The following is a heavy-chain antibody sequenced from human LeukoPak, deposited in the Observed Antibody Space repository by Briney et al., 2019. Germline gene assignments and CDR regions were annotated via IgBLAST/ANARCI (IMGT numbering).Heavy chain of an antibody. CDR3: ARGPIAVAATGAFDI. D-gene: IGHD6-19*01. J-gene: IGHJ3*02. Sequence: GGSLRLSCAASGFIFSNYAMHWVRQAPGKGLEFVSSISSNGDTTYYANSVKGRFTISRDNSKNTLYLQMGSLRAEDMAVYYCARGPIAVAATGAFDIWGQGTMVTVSS. CDR1: GFIFSNYA. V-gene: IGHV3-64*01. CDR2: ISSNGDTT.